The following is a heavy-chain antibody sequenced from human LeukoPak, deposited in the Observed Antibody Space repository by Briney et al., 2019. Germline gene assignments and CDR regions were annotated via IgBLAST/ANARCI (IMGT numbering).Heavy chain of an antibody. CDR2: IYSGATT. CDR1: GFTVSGNY. V-gene: IGHV3-53*04. D-gene: IGHD2-2*01. J-gene: IGHJ6*02. Sequence: GGSLRLSCAASGFTVSGNYMSWVRQAPGKGPEWVAVIYSGATTYYPDSVRGRFTISRHDSQNTLFLQMNSLTIEDTAVHYCAGRGYCSGTSCYVDFYGLDVWGQGTTVTVSS. CDR3: AGRGYCSGTSCYVDFYGLDV.